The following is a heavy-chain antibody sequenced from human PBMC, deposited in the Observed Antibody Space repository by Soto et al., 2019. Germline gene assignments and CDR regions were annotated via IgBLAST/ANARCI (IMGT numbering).Heavy chain of an antibody. CDR2: IIPVFGTP. J-gene: IGHJ6*02. Sequence: QVQLVQSGAEVKKPGSSVKVSCKASGGSLSNYGISWVRQAPGQGLEWMGAIIPVFGTPHYAQKFQDRVTITADESTTTVYMEVRSLTSEVTAVYYCARGDATKIVVTTYYAMDVWGQGTTVTVSS. CDR3: ARGDATKIVVTTYYAMDV. CDR1: GGSLSNYG. V-gene: IGHV1-69*12. D-gene: IGHD3-22*01.